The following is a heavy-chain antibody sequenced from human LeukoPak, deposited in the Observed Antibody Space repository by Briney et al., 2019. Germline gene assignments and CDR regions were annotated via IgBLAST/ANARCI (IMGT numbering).Heavy chain of an antibody. V-gene: IGHV3-15*07. J-gene: IGHJ4*02. Sequence: PGGSLRLSCAASGFTFNSAWMNWVRQAAGMGLEWVGRIKTNTDGGTTDYAAPMKGRFAISRDDSENTLYLQMNSLKTEDTAVYYCTRTLKGGYFDYWGQGTLVTVSS. CDR1: GFTFNSAW. CDR3: TRTLKGGYFDY. CDR2: IKTNTDGGTT. D-gene: IGHD2-8*01.